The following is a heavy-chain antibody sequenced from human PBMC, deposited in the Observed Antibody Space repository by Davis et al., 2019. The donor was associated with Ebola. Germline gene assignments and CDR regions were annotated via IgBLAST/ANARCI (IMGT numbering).Heavy chain of an antibody. D-gene: IGHD4-17*01. J-gene: IGHJ4*02. V-gene: IGHV1-69*13. CDR1: GGTFISYA. CDR2: IIPIFGTA. Sequence: SVKVSCKASGGTFISYAISWVRQAPGQGLEWMGGIIPIFGTADYAQKFQGRVTITADESTSTAYMELSSLRSEDTAVYYCAGDYGDYGGGDYWGQGTLVTVSS. CDR3: AGDYGDYGGGDY.